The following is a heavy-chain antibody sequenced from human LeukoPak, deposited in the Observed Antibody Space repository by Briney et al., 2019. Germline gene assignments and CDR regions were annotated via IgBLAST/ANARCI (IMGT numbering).Heavy chain of an antibody. CDR2: TYYSGST. CDR3: AKAEVRYFKSSGLYAFDF. V-gene: IGHV4-39*01. CDR1: GGSLSSTSYY. D-gene: IGHD3-22*01. Sequence: PSETLSLTCAVSGGSLSSTSYYWDWISQPPGTGLEWLGTTYYSGSTYHNPSLKSIVTIIVDTSRNQFSLKLSSVHAADTAVYCCAKAEVRYFKSSGLYAFDFWGQGTAVTVSS. J-gene: IGHJ3*01.